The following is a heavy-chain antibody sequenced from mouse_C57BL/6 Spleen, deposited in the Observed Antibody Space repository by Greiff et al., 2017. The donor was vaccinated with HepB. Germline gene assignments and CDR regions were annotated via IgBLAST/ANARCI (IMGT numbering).Heavy chain of an antibody. CDR2: IYWDDDK. Sequence: QVTLKECGPGILQSSQTLSLTCSFSGFSLSTSGMGVSWIRQPSGKGLEWLAHIYWDDDKRYNPSLKSRFTISKDTSRNQVFLKITSVDTADTATYYCARRDYGRYFDVWGTGTTVTVSS. V-gene: IGHV8-12*01. J-gene: IGHJ1*03. CDR3: ARRDYGRYFDV. D-gene: IGHD1-2*01. CDR1: GFSLSTSGMG.